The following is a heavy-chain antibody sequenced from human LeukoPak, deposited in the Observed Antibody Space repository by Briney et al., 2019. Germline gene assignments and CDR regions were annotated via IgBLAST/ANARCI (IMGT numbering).Heavy chain of an antibody. CDR2: ISVSGGST. J-gene: IGHJ4*02. Sequence: PGGSLRLSCAASGFTFTSYGMSWVRQAPGKGLEWVSAISVSGGSTYSADSVKGRFTISRDNAKNSLYLQMSSLRVEDTAVYYCAKVANYYYGSESYYFFEHWGQGTPVTASS. D-gene: IGHD3-10*01. V-gene: IGHV3-23*01. CDR1: GFTFTSYG. CDR3: AKVANYYYGSESYYFFEH.